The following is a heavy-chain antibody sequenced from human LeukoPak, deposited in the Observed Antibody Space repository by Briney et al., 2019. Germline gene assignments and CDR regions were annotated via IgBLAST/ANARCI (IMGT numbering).Heavy chain of an antibody. CDR3: ARGGSYDSDY. V-gene: IGHV4-4*07. D-gene: IGHD2-15*01. CDR2: IYTSGST. CDR1: GGSISSYY. J-gene: IGHJ4*02. Sequence: KPSETLSLTSTVTGGSISSYYWRWIRQPAGKGLEWIGRIYTSGSTNYNPSLKSRVTMSVDTSNNHFSLKLMSVTAADTAVYSCARGGSYDSDYWGQGTLVTVSS.